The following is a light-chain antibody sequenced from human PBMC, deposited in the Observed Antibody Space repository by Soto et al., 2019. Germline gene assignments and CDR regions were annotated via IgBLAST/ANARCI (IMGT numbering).Light chain of an antibody. CDR1: QSISSY. V-gene: IGKV1-39*01. J-gene: IGKJ5*01. Sequence: DIHMTQSPSSLSASVGDIVTITCRASQSISSYLNWYQQKPGKAPKLLIYAASSLQSGVPSRFSGSGSGTDFTLTISSLQPEDFATYVCQQAASFPLTFGQGTRLEIK. CDR3: QQAASFPLT. CDR2: AAS.